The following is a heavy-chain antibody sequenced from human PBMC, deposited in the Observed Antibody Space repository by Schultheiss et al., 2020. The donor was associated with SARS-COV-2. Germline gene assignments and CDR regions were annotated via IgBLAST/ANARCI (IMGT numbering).Heavy chain of an antibody. V-gene: IGHV3-48*04. J-gene: IGHJ4*02. CDR3: ARGFRELIGDY. Sequence: GESLKISCAASGFTFSSYSMNWVRQAPGKGLEWVSYISSSSSTIYYADSVKGRFTISRDNTKNFLYLQMNSLRAEDTAFYYCARGFRELIGDYWGQGVLVTVSS. CDR2: ISSSSSTI. CDR1: GFTFSSYS. D-gene: IGHD3-10*01.